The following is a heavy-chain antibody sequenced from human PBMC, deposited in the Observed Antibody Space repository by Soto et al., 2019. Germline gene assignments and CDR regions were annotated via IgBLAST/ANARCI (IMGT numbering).Heavy chain of an antibody. CDR2: ISGSGGST. CDR3: AKDRVIAVAGGSFDY. CDR1: GFTFSSYA. Sequence: GGSLRLSCAASGFTFSSYAMSWVRQAPGKGLEWVSAISGSGGSTYYADSVKGRFTISRDNSKNTLYLQMNSLRAEDTAVYYCAKDRVIAVAGGSFDYWGQGTLVTVSS. D-gene: IGHD6-19*01. J-gene: IGHJ4*02. V-gene: IGHV3-23*01.